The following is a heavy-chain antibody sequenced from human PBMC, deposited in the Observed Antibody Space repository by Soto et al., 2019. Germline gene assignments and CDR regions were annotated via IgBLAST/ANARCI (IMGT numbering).Heavy chain of an antibody. CDR3: AFEGYDDGAFDI. V-gene: IGHV3-74*01. CDR2: INSDGSST. CDR1: GFTFSSYW. Sequence: GGSLRLSCAASGFTFSSYWMHWVRQAPGKGLVWVSRINSDGSSTSYADSVKGRFTISRDNAKNTLYLQMNSLRAEDTAVYYCAFEGYDDGAFDIWGQGTMVTVSS. D-gene: IGHD5-12*01. J-gene: IGHJ3*02.